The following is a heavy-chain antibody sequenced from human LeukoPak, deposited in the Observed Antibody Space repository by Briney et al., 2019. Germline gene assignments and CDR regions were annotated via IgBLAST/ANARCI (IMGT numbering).Heavy chain of an antibody. V-gene: IGHV4-34*01. CDR3: ARVGTRPISR. CDR2: INHSGST. D-gene: IGHD1-14*01. CDR1: GGSFSGYY. J-gene: IGHJ4*02. Sequence: PSETLSLTCAVYGGSFSGYYWSWIRQPPGKGLEWIGEINHSGSTNYNPSLKSRVTISVDTSNNQFSLKLSSVTAADTAVYYCARVGTRPISRWGQGTLVTVSS.